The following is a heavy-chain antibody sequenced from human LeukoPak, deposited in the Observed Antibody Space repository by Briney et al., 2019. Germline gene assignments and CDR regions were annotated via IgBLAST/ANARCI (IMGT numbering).Heavy chain of an antibody. CDR3: VRDVGYFHSDS. J-gene: IGHJ4*02. CDR2: INEDGSQT. V-gene: IGHV3-7*01. CDR1: GFSFGSFW. D-gene: IGHD1-1*01. Sequence: GGSLRISCAASGFSFGSFWMTWIRQAPGKGLEWVGHINEDGSQTNYIDSVTGRFTISRDNTKDSLYLQMNSLRAEDTAVYFCVRDVGYFHSDSWGQGILVTVSS.